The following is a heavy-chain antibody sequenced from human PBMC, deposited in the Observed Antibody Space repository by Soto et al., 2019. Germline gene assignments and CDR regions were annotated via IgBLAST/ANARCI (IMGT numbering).Heavy chain of an antibody. CDR1: GAPITWGGYS. J-gene: IGHJ4*02. CDR2: IFHGGRT. V-gene: IGHV4-30-2*01. CDR3: ARGRVVVPAAVMFNYLDS. D-gene: IGHD2-2*01. Sequence: SETLSLTCAVSGAPITWGGYSWNWIRQPPGKGLEWIGYIFHGGRTYYNPSLRSRVTISVGRSRNRFSLKLCSLTAADTAVYYCARGRVVVPAAVMFNYLDSWGQGALVTVSS.